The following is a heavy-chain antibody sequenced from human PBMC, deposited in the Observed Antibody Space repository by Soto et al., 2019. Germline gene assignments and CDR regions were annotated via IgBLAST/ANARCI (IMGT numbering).Heavy chain of an antibody. V-gene: IGHV1-18*01. CDR3: ARDYPLHLVGANGPPS. D-gene: IGHD1-26*01. CDR1: GYTFTSYG. CDR2: ISAYNGNT. J-gene: IGHJ4*02. Sequence: GASVKLSCKASGYTFTSYGISWVRQAPGQGLEWMGWISAYNGNTNYAQKLQGRVTMTTDTSTSTAYMELRSLRSDDTAVYYCARDYPLHLVGANGPPSWGQGTLVTVSS.